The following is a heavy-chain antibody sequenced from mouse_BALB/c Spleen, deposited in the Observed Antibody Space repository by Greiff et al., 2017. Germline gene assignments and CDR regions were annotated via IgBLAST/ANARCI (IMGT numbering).Heavy chain of an antibody. CDR1: GYTFTNYW. J-gene: IGHJ2*01. CDR3: ARRGDSSGLDY. Sequence: VQLQQSGAELARPGASVKMSCKASGYTFTNYWLGWVKQRPGHGLEWIGDIYPGGGYTNYNEKFKGKATLTADTSSSTAYMQLSSLTSEDSAVYFCARRGDSSGLDYWGQGTTLTVSS. CDR2: IYPGGGYT. V-gene: IGHV1-63*02. D-gene: IGHD3-2*01.